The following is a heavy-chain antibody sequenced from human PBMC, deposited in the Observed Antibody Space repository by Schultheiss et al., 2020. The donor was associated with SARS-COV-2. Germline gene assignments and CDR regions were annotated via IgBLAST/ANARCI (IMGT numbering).Heavy chain of an antibody. Sequence: SETLSLTCTVSGGSISSGDYYWSWIRQPPGKGLEWIGYIYYSGSTYYNPSLKSRVTISVDTSKNQFSLKLSSVTAADTAVYYCAILSSGYYQYYFDYWGQGTLVTVSS. CDR3: AILSSGYYQYYFDY. V-gene: IGHV4-30-4*01. J-gene: IGHJ4*02. CDR2: IYYSGST. CDR1: GGSISSGDYY. D-gene: IGHD3-22*01.